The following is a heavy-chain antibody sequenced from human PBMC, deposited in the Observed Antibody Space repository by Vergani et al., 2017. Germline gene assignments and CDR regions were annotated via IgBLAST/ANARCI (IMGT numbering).Heavy chain of an antibody. CDR3: ARGRTIFGVVITDFDYFQH. CDR1: GYTFTSYD. J-gene: IGHJ1*01. Sequence: QVQLVQSGAEVKKPGASVKVSCKASGYTFTSYDINWVRQATGQGLEWMGWMNPNSGNTGYAQKFQGRVTMTRNTSISTAYMELSSLRSEDTAVYYCARGRTIFGVVITDFDYFQHWGQGTLVTVSS. CDR2: MNPNSGNT. D-gene: IGHD3-3*01. V-gene: IGHV1-8*01.